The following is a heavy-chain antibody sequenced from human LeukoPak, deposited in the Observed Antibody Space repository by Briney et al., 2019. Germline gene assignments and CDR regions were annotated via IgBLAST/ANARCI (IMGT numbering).Heavy chain of an antibody. CDR3: ARGRSRGYYYLDYYYYMDV. Sequence: SETLSLTCTVSGGSISSYYWSWIRQPPGKGLEWIGYIYYSGSTNYNPSLKSRVTISVDTSKNQFSLKLSSVTAADTAVYYCARGRSRGYYYLDYYYYMDVWGKGTTVTVSS. V-gene: IGHV4-59*01. CDR2: IYYSGST. J-gene: IGHJ6*03. CDR1: GGSISSYY. D-gene: IGHD3-22*01.